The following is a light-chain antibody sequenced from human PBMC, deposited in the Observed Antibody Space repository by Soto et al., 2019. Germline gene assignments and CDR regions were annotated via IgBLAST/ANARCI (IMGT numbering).Light chain of an antibody. Sequence: EIVLTQSPGTLSLSPGERATLSCRASQSITNNYLAWYQQKPGQAPRLLISGASNRATGIPDRFSGSGSGTDFTLTISRPEPEDFATYYCQQFNNYSITFGQGTRLEIK. CDR1: QSITNNY. V-gene: IGKV3-20*01. J-gene: IGKJ5*01. CDR2: GAS. CDR3: QQFNNYSIT.